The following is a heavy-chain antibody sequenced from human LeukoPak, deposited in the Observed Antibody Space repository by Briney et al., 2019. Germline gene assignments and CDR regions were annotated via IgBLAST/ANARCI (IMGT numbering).Heavy chain of an antibody. Sequence: ASVKVSCKASGYTFTGYYMHWVRQAPGQGLEWMGWINPNSGGTNYAQKFQGRVTMTRVTSISTAYMELSRLRSDDTAVYYCARDLFYCSSTSCRSRWFDPWGQGTLVTVSS. CDR2: INPNSGGT. D-gene: IGHD2-2*01. V-gene: IGHV1-2*02. J-gene: IGHJ5*02. CDR1: GYTFTGYY. CDR3: ARDLFYCSSTSCRSRWFDP.